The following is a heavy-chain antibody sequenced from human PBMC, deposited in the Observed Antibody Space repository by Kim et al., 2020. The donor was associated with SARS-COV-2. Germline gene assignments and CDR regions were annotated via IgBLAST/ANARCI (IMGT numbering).Heavy chain of an antibody. CDR1: GFTFSDFG. D-gene: IGHD5-12*01. CDR3: ARNYYGYEEYSPPEE. CDR2: IWYDGSEK. Sequence: GGSLRLSCAASGFTFSDFGMHWVRQAPGKGLEWVAAIWYDGSEKYYADSVKGRFTISRDNSKNTLYLQMNSLRVEDAAVYYCARNYYGYEEYSPPEEWG. J-gene: IGHJ1*01. V-gene: IGHV3-33*01.